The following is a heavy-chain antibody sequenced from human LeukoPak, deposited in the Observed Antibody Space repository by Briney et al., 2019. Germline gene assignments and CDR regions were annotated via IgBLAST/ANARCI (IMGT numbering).Heavy chain of an antibody. CDR2: IYPGDSDT. CDR3: ARRDRRYMDV. Sequence: GESLKISCEASGYRFTSYWIAWVRQMPGKGPEWMGIIYPGDSDTRYSPSFQGQVTISADKSISTAYLQWSSLKASDTAMYYCARRDRRYMDVWGQGTTVTVSS. J-gene: IGHJ6*02. V-gene: IGHV5-51*01. CDR1: GYRFTSYW.